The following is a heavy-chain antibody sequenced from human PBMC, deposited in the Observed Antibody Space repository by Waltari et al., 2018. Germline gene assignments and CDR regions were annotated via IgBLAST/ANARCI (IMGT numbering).Heavy chain of an antibody. CDR1: GFTFSSYG. CDR2: IWYDGSNQ. J-gene: IGHJ6*02. CDR3: ARDSEVLGPYGMDV. V-gene: IGHV3-33*01. D-gene: IGHD7-27*01. Sequence: QVQLVESGGGVVQPGRSLRFPCAASGFTFSSYGMHWVRQAPGKGLEWVAVIWYDGSNQYYAASVKGRFTISRDNSKNTLYLQMNSLRVEDTAVYYCARDSEVLGPYGMDVWGQGTTVTVSS.